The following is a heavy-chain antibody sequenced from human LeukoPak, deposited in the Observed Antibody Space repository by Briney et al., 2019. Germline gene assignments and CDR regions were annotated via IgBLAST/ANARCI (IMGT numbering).Heavy chain of an antibody. CDR2: ISSSSSYI. J-gene: IGHJ6*02. CDR3: ARDVEAGDSSSWYYYYYYGMDV. CDR1: GFTFSSYS. D-gene: IGHD6-13*01. V-gene: IGHV3-21*01. Sequence: GGSLRLSCAASGFTFSSYSMNWVRQAPGKGLEWVSSISSSSSYIYYADSVKGRFTISRDNAKNSLYLQMNSLRAEDTAVYYCARDVEAGDSSSWYYYYYYGMDVWGQGTTVTVSS.